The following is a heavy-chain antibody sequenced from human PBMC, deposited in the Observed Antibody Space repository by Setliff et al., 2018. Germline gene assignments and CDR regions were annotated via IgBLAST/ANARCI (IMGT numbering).Heavy chain of an antibody. V-gene: IGHV5-51*01. CDR2: IYPADSDP. J-gene: IGHJ3*02. CDR1: GYSFTTYW. Sequence: GESLKIFCKGSGYSFTTYWIGWVRQMPGKGLELMGIIYPADSDPRYSPSFQGQVTISVDKSISTVYLHWSSLKASDTAMYYCARSPLDDAFDIWGQGTMVTVSS. CDR3: ARSPLDDAFDI.